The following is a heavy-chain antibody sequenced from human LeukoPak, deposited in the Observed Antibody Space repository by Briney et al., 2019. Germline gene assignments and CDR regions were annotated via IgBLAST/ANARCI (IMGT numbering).Heavy chain of an antibody. CDR3: ARGDDYGDYPPDY. D-gene: IGHD4-17*01. CDR1: GFTFSSYA. CDR2: ISSSGSTI. V-gene: IGHV3-48*04. J-gene: IGHJ4*02. Sequence: GSLRLSCAASGFTFSSYAMSWVRQAPGKGLEWVSYISSSGSTIYYADSVKGRFTISRDNAKNSLYLQMNSLRAEDTAVYYCARGDDYGDYPPDYWGQGTLVTVSS.